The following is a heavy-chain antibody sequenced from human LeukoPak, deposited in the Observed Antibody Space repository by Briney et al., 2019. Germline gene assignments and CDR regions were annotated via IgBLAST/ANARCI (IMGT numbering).Heavy chain of an antibody. J-gene: IGHJ4*02. CDR3: AKPVEMATIVGIFDY. Sequence: GGSLRLSCAASGFAFTSYSMSWVRQAPGKGLEWVSGTSDRGDYTYYADSVKGRFTISRDNSKNTLYLQMNSLRAEDTAVYYCAKPVEMATIVGIFDYWGQGTLVTVSS. V-gene: IGHV3-23*01. CDR1: GFAFTSYS. CDR2: TSDRGDYT. D-gene: IGHD5-24*01.